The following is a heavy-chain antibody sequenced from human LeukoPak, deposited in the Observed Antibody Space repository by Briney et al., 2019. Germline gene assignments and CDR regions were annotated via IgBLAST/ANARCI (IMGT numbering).Heavy chain of an antibody. J-gene: IGHJ4*02. V-gene: IGHV4-34*01. D-gene: IGHD2-2*01. CDR2: INHSGST. CDR1: GGSFSGYY. CDR3: ARGRCSSTSCYAHFDY. Sequence: SETLSLTCAVYGGSFSGYYWSWIRQPPGKGLEWIGEINHSGSTNYNPSLKSRVTISVDTSKNQFSLKLSSVTAADTAVYYCARGRCSSTSCYAHFDYWGQGTLVTVSS.